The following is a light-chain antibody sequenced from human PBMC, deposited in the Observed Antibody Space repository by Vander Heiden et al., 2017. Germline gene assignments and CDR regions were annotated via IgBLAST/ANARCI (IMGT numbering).Light chain of an antibody. J-gene: IGLJ3*02. Sequence: SYALTQPSSVSVSPGQTARITCSGDILTKKYGRWFQQKPGQAPVLIIFKDSERPSGIPDRFSGSTSGTTVTLTISGAQGDDEAEYYCFSAADHNVGGFGGGNKLNVL. CDR1: ILTKKY. CDR2: KDS. V-gene: IGLV3-27*01. CDR3: FSAADHNVGG.